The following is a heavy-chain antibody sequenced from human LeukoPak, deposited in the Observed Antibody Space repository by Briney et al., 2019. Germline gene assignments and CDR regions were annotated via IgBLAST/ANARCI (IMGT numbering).Heavy chain of an antibody. CDR1: GGSISSYY. CDR2: IYYSGST. CDR3: ARAPNWGSRRYYFDY. V-gene: IGHV4-59*08. Sequence: PSETLSLTCTVSGGSISSYYWSWIRQPPGKGLEWIGYIYYSGSTNYNPSLKSRVTISVDTSKNQFSLKLSSVTAADTAVYYCARAPNWGSRRYYFDYWGQGTLVTVSS. D-gene: IGHD7-27*01. J-gene: IGHJ4*02.